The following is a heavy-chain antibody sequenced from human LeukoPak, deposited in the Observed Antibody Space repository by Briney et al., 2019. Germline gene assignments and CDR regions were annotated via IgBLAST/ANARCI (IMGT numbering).Heavy chain of an antibody. CDR2: IYTSENT. J-gene: IGHJ4*02. CDR3: ARNWNDLSYFDY. Sequence: PSETLSLTCSVSGGSISRYFWSWIRQPAGKGLEWIGRIYTSENTNYNPSLKSRVTMSVDTSKNQFSLKLSSVTAADTAVYYCARNWNDLSYFDYWGQGTLVTVSS. V-gene: IGHV4-4*07. CDR1: GGSISRYF. D-gene: IGHD1-1*01.